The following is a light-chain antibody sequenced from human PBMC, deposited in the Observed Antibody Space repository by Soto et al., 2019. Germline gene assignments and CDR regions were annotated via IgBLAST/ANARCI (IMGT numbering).Light chain of an antibody. V-gene: IGKV1-17*01. CDR3: LQHNKSPWT. Sequence: DIQMTQSPSSLSASVGDRVTITCRASQDSRNDLSWYQQKPGQAPKRLISAASTLQSGDPSRFSGDGSGTEFTRTIRSLQSEDFATYYCLQHNKSPWTFGQGNKVDLK. CDR1: QDSRND. J-gene: IGKJ1*01. CDR2: AAS.